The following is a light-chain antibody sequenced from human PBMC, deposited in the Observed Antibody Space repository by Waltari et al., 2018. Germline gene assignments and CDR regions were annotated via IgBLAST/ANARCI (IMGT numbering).Light chain of an antibody. Sequence: DIQMTQSPSSLSASVGDRVTITCRASQSISSYVNWYQQKPGKAPKLLIYAASCFQSGVPSRISGSGSGTDFTLTSSILQPEDFATYYCQQCYRTPPTFGQGTKLEI. CDR2: AAS. V-gene: IGKV1-39*01. CDR1: QSISSY. CDR3: QQCYRTPPT. J-gene: IGKJ2*01.